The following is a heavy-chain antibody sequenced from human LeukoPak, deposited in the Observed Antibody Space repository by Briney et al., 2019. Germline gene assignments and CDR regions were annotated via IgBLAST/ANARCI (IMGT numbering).Heavy chain of an antibody. V-gene: IGHV3-43*01. J-gene: IGHJ6*03. CDR2: IRWDGGST. Sequence: GGSLRLSCAASGFTFDDYTMHWVRHAPGKGLEWVSLIRWDGGSTYYAYSVKSRFAVSRDNSKNSLYLQMNSLSTDDAALYYCAKAARDHYYLDVWGKGTTVIVSS. CDR1: GFTFDDYT. CDR3: AKAARDHYYLDV.